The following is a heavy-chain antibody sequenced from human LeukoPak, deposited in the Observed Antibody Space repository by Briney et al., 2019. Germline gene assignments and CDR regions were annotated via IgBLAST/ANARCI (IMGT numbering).Heavy chain of an antibody. D-gene: IGHD3-22*01. CDR1: GFTFSSYA. CDR3: TRAYYYDSSGYYRPFDY. V-gene: IGHV3-30-3*01. Sequence: PGGSLRLSCVASGFTFSSYAMHWVRQAPGKGLEWVAAISYDGSNRYYADSVKGRFTISRDNSKNTLYLQMNSLRAEDTAVYYCTRAYYYDSSGYYRPFDYWGQGTLVTVSS. CDR2: ISYDGSNR. J-gene: IGHJ4*02.